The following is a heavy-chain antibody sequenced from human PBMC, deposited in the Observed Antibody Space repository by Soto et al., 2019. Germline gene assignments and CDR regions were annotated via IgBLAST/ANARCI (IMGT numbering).Heavy chain of an antibody. V-gene: IGHV4-34*01. CDR3: ARLPANPQYGMDV. CDR1: GEYFSGYY. Sequence: QVQLQQWGAGLLKPSETLSLSCAVHGEYFSGYYWNWIRQPPGKGLEWIGGINRGGSSNCNPSLKSRVTMSVDTSKNQFSLKLSSLTAADSAVYFCARLPANPQYGMDVWSQGTTVIVSS. CDR2: INRGGSS. J-gene: IGHJ6*02.